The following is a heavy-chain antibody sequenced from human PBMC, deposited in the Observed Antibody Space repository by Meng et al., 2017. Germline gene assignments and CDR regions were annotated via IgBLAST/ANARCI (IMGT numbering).Heavy chain of an antibody. D-gene: IGHD3-22*01. J-gene: IGHJ6*02. CDR2: ICHSGST. Sequence: SETLSLTCAVSGYSISSGYYWGWIRQPPGKGLEWIGSICHSGSTYYNPSLKSRVTISVDTSKNQFSLKLSSVTAADTAVYYCARDLRPNCYDSSGYYSFRYGMDVWGQGTTVTVSS. V-gene: IGHV4-38-2*02. CDR3: ARDLRPNCYDSSGYYSFRYGMDV. CDR1: GYSISSGYY.